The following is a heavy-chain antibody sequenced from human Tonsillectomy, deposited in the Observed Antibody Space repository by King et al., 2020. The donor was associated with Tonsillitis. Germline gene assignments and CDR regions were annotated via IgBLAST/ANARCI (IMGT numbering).Heavy chain of an antibody. V-gene: IGHV1-18*01. CDR1: GYTFNIYS. CDR2: ISAYTGNT. D-gene: IGHD5-12*01. CDR3: ARGASRYSAYDGGWFDP. J-gene: IGHJ5*02. Sequence: QLVQSGAEVKKPGASVKVSCKASGYTFNIYSISWVRQAPGQGLEWLGWISAYTGNTDYAQKLQGRVTLTTDTSTGTAYMELRSLKSDDTAVYSWARGASRYSAYDGGWFDPWGQGTLFTVSS.